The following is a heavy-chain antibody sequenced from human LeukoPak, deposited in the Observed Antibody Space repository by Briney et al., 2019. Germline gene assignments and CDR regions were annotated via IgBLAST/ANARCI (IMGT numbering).Heavy chain of an antibody. CDR1: GFTFSSYA. Sequence: PGGSLRPSCAASGFTFSSYAMSWVRQAPGKGLEWVSAISGSGGSTYYADSVKGRFTISRDNSKNTLYLQMNSLRAEDTAVYYCAKEYDYVWGSYRSPHYFDYWGQGTLVTVSS. D-gene: IGHD3-16*02. CDR2: ISGSGGST. V-gene: IGHV3-23*01. J-gene: IGHJ4*02. CDR3: AKEYDYVWGSYRSPHYFDY.